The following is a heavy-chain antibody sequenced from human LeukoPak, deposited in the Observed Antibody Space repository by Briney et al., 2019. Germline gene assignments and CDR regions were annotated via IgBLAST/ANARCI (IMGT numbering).Heavy chain of an antibody. V-gene: IGHV3-21*04. D-gene: IGHD3-3*01. J-gene: IGHJ4*02. CDR1: GFTFSRYT. CDR3: VRNDTSGVGLDY. Sequence: GGSLRLSCAASGFTFSRYTMKWVRQATGKGLEWVSSISSSGSYIYYAVSLKGRFTISRDNAKNSVFLQMNSLRAEDTAVYYCVRNDTSGVGLDYWGQGTLVTVSS. CDR2: ISSSGSYI.